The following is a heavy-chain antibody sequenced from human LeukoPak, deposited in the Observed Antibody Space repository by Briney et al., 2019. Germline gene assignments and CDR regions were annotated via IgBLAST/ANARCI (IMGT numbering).Heavy chain of an antibody. CDR2: IYYSGST. J-gene: IGHJ4*02. V-gene: IGHV4-59*01. Sequence: SETLSLTCTVSGGSISSYYWSWIRQPPGKGLEWIGYIYYSGSTNYNPSLKSRVTISVDTSKNQFSLKLSTVTAADTAVYYCAREVPAASWSQGTLVTVSS. CDR1: GGSISSYY. CDR3: AREVPAAS. D-gene: IGHD2-2*01.